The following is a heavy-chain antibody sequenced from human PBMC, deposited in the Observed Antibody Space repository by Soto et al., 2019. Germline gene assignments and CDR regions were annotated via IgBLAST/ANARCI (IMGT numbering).Heavy chain of an antibody. CDR3: ARTYCTTTSCQAHGMDV. Sequence: QVQLQESGPGLVKPSETLSLTCTDSGGSVNSGSYYWTWIRQPPGKGLEWIGYLYYNTTTNYNPSLKSRVTISVDTSKNQFSLKLSSVTAADTAVYYCARTYCTTTSCQAHGMDVWGQGTTVTVSS. V-gene: IGHV4-61*01. CDR2: LYYNTTT. J-gene: IGHJ6*02. CDR1: GGSVNSGSYY. D-gene: IGHD2-2*01.